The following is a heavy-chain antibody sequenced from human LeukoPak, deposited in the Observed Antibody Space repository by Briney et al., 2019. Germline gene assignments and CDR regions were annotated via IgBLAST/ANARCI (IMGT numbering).Heavy chain of an antibody. D-gene: IGHD1-14*01. J-gene: IGHJ4*02. CDR2: IIPIFGTA. V-gene: IGHV1-69*13. Sequence: SVKVSCKAPGYTFTGYYMHWVRQAPGQGLEWMGGIIPIFGTANYAQKFQGRVTITADESTSTAYMELSSLRSEDTAVYYCARHRGKTNHFAYWGQGTLVTVSS. CDR3: ARHRGKTNHFAY. CDR1: GYTFTGYY.